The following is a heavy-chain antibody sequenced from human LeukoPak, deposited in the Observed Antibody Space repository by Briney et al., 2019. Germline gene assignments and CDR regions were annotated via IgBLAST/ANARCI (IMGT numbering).Heavy chain of an antibody. CDR3: TTGGSIAAHGDY. V-gene: IGHV3-15*01. J-gene: IGHJ4*02. CDR1: GVTSSNAW. CDR2: IKRKADGRTT. D-gene: IGHD6-6*01. Sequence: GGSLRLSCAASGVTSSNAWMSWVRQAPGEGLEWVGRIKRKADGRTTDSAATVNCRFPISSAGSKSTLNLPMSRLRTEASTVVLCTTGGSIAAHGDYWGQGTLVTVSS.